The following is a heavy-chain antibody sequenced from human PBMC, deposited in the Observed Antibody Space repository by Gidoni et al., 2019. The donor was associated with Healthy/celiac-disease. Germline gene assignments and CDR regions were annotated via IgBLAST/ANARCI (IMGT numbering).Heavy chain of an antibody. V-gene: IGHV4-34*01. CDR1: GGSFSGYY. Sequence: QVQLQQWGAGLLKPSETLSLTCAVYGGSFSGYYWSWIRQPPGKGLEWIGEINHSGSTNYNPSLTSRVTLSVDTSKNQFSLKLSSVTAADTAVYYCARGTPYLWWSFGYWGQGTLVTVSS. D-gene: IGHD2-21*01. J-gene: IGHJ4*02. CDR2: INHSGST. CDR3: ARGTPYLWWSFGY.